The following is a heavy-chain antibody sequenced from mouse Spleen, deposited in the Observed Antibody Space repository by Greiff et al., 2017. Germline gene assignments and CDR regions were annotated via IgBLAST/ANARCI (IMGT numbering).Heavy chain of an antibody. CDR2: ISSGGSYT. V-gene: IGHV5-6*01. Sequence: EVKLQESGGDLVKPGGSLKLSCAASGFTFSSYGMSWVRQTPDKRLEWVATISSGGSYTYYPDSVKGRFTISRDNAKNTLYLQMSSLKSEDTAMYYCARQGYDSFAYWGQGTLVTVSA. CDR3: ARQGYDSFAY. D-gene: IGHD2-2*01. CDR1: GFTFSSYG. J-gene: IGHJ3*01.